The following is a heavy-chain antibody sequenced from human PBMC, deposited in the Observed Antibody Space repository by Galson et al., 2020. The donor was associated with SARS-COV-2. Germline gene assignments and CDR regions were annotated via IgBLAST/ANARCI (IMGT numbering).Heavy chain of an antibody. V-gene: IGHV3-21*01. J-gene: IGHJ6*04. CDR3: ARDEGIRGYNYGRCYYGMDV. CDR2: ISTSSSYT. Sequence: NSWGTLTLTCTASGFSISTNSMNWVRLPPRKGMEWVSSISTSSSYTYYVDSVQDRFSISRDNPRNSLYLQMNSLRAEDTAVYYCARDEGIRGYNYGRCYYGMDVWGEGTTVTVSS. D-gene: IGHD5-18*01. CDR1: GFSISTNS.